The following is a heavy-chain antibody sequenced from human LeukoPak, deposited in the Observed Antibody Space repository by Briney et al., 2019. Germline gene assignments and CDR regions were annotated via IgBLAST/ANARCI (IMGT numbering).Heavy chain of an antibody. CDR1: GYTFTIYG. CDR3: AREYSSSSFGYGLNDY. D-gene: IGHD6-6*01. J-gene: IGHJ4*02. CDR2: ISAYNGNT. V-gene: IGHV1-18*01. Sequence: ASVKVSFKASGYTFTIYGISWVRQAPGQGLEWMGWISAYNGNTNYAQKLQGRVTMTTDTSTSTAYMELRSLRSDDTAVYYCAREYSSSSFGYGLNDYWGQGTLVTVSS.